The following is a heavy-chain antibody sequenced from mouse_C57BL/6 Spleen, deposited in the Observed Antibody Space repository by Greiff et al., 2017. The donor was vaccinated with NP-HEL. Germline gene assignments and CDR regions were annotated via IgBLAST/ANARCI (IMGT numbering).Heavy chain of an antibody. CDR1: GYTFTSYW. V-gene: IGHV1-50*01. Sequence: QVQLQQPGAELVKPGASVKLSCKASGYTFTSYWMQWVKQRPGQGLEWIGEIDPSDSYTNYNQKFKGKATLTVDTSSSTAYMQLSSLTSEDSAVYYCAGMVTTNFDYWGQGTTLTVSS. CDR2: IDPSDSYT. CDR3: AGMVTTNFDY. J-gene: IGHJ2*01. D-gene: IGHD2-2*01.